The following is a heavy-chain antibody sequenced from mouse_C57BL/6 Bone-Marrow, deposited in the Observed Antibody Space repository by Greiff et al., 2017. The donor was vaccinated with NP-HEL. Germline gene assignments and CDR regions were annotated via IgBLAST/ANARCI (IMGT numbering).Heavy chain of an antibody. V-gene: IGHV1-55*01. D-gene: IGHD1-1*01. Sequence: QVQLQQPGAELVKPGASVKMSCKASGYTFTSYWITWVKQRPGQGLEWIGDIYPGSGSTNYIEKFKSKATLTVDTSSSTAYMQLSSLTSEDSAVYYCARPFITTVDWYFDGWGTGTTVTVSS. CDR2: IYPGSGST. CDR3: ARPFITTVDWYFDG. J-gene: IGHJ1*03. CDR1: GYTFTSYW.